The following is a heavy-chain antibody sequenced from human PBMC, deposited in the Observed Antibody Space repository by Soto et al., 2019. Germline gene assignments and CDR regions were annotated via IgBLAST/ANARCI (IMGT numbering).Heavy chain of an antibody. J-gene: IGHJ4*02. CDR3: AREEVVTATFDY. CDR2: IYHSGST. CDR1: GGSISSGGYS. Sequence: QLQLQESGSGLVKPSQTLSLTCAVSGGSISSGGYSWSWIRQPPGKGLEWIGYIYHSGSTYYNPSLKSRXXIXVXXSKNQFSLKLSSVTAADTAVYYCAREEVVTATFDYWGQGTLVTVSS. V-gene: IGHV4-30-2*01. D-gene: IGHD2-21*02.